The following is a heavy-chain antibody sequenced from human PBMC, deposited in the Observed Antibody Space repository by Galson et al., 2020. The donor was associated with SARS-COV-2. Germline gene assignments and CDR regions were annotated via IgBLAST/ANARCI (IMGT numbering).Heavy chain of an antibody. V-gene: IGHV4-61*10. CDR3: VRSGVTGLGILSRAYISNHYWYLDL. J-gene: IGHJ2*01. Sequence: SETLSLTCTVSGGSVNGDIYYWNWIRQPAGKGLEWIGRIYYSGSTNYNPSLESRVTISVDTSKNQISLRLKSVTAADTAVYYCVRSGVTGLGILSRAYISNHYWYLDLWGRGTQVIVSS. CDR2: IYYSGST. D-gene: IGHD3-9*01. CDR1: GGSVNGDIYY.